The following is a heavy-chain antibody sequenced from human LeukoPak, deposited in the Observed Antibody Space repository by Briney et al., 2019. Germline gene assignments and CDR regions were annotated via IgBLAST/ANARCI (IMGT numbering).Heavy chain of an antibody. CDR3: ARDNSDYYDSSGYYGEPLPLFDP. CDR1: GYTLTELS. V-gene: IGHV1-69*13. D-gene: IGHD3-22*01. J-gene: IGHJ5*02. CDR2: IIPIFGTA. Sequence: GASVKVSCKVSGYTLTELSMHWVRQAPGKGLEWMGGIIPIFGTANYAQKFQGRVTITADESTSTAYMELSSLRSEDTAVYYCARDNSDYYDSSGYYGEPLPLFDPWGQGTLVTVSS.